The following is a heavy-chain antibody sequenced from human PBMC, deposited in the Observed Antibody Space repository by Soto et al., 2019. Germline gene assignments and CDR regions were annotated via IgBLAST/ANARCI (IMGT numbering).Heavy chain of an antibody. CDR3: TRPPRDDTSRYYSLPFY. J-gene: IGHJ4*02. CDR1: GFTFGDYS. Sequence: GGSLRLSCTASGFTFGDYSISWFRQAPWKGLEWVGFIRNKAYGGTTEYAASVKGRFTISRDDSKSIAYLQMNSLKTEDTAVYYCTRPPRDDTSRYYSLPFYLGQGTLVTVCS. CDR2: IRNKAYGGTT. V-gene: IGHV3-49*03. D-gene: IGHD3-22*01.